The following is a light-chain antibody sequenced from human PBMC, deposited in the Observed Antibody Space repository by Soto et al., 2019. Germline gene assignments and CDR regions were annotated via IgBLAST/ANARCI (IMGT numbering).Light chain of an antibody. V-gene: IGLV1-47*01. CDR3: AAWDDSLSAAV. CDR1: SSNIGSNY. CDR2: RSN. Sequence: QSVLTQPPSASGTPGQRVTISCSGSSSNIGSNYVYWYQQLPGTAPKLLIYRSNQRPSGVPDRFSGSKSGTSASLAISGLRSEDEADYYCAAWDDSLSAAVFGGGTQLTVL. J-gene: IGLJ7*01.